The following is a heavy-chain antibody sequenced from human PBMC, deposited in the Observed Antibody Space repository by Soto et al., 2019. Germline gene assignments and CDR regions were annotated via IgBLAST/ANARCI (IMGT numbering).Heavy chain of an antibody. V-gene: IGHV3-30-3*01. D-gene: IGHD5-18*01. J-gene: IGHJ3*02. Sequence: GGSLRLSCAASGFTFSSYAMHWVRQAPGKGLEWVAVISYDGSNKYYADSVKGRFTISRDNSKNTLYLQMNSLRAEDTAVYYCARGVYNTAMVPDDAFDIWGQGTMVTVSS. CDR1: GFTFSSYA. CDR3: ARGVYNTAMVPDDAFDI. CDR2: ISYDGSNK.